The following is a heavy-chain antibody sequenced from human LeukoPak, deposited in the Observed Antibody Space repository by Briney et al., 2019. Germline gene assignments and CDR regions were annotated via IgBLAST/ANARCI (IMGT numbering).Heavy chain of an antibody. Sequence: ASVKVSCKASGYTFTGYYMHWVRQAPGQGLEWMGWINPNSGGTNYAQKFQGRVTMTRDTSISTAYMELSRLRSDDTAVYYCARADGDYDGNCYYYYGMDVWGQGTTVTVSS. CDR3: ARADGDYDGNCYYYYGMDV. CDR2: INPNSGGT. D-gene: IGHD4-23*01. J-gene: IGHJ6*02. CDR1: GYTFTGYY. V-gene: IGHV1-2*02.